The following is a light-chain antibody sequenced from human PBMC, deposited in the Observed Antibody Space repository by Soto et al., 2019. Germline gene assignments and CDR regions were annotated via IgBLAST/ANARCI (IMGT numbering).Light chain of an antibody. J-gene: IGLJ1*01. CDR2: SDS. CDR1: SSKIGSNT. V-gene: IGLV1-44*01. Sequence: QSVLTQPPSASGTPGQRVTISCSGSSSKIGSNTVHWYQHVPGRAPRTLIHSDSVRPSGVPDRFSAFKSGTSASLAISGLQSDDEADYYCATWDDGLSGYVFGSGTKLTVL. CDR3: ATWDDGLSGYV.